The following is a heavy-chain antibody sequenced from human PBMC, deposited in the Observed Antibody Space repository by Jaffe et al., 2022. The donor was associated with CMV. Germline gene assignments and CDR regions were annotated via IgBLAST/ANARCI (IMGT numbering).Heavy chain of an antibody. CDR3: ARAEMATIRGAFDI. J-gene: IGHJ3*02. V-gene: IGHV3-21*01. D-gene: IGHD5-12*01. CDR2: ISSSSSYI. CDR1: GFTFSSYS. Sequence: EVQLVESGGGLVKPGGSLRLSCAASGFTFSSYSMNWVRQAPGKGLEWVSSISSSSSYIYYADSVKGRFTISRDNAKNSLYLQMNSLRAEDTAVYYCARAEMATIRGAFDIWGQGTMVTVSS.